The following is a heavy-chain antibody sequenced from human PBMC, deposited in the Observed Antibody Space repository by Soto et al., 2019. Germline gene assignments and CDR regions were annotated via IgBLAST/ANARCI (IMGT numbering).Heavy chain of an antibody. CDR3: VKGGWLDF. V-gene: IGHV3-23*01. Sequence: PTVSLRLSCAASGFPFSTFEMSWVRQAPGRGLKRVSFISDDGSRTYYADTVKGRFTISRDTSKHTLYLQINSLTAEDTAVYACVKGGWLDFWGQGS. J-gene: IGHJ5*01. CDR1: GFPFSTFE. CDR2: ISDDGSRT. D-gene: IGHD3-16*01.